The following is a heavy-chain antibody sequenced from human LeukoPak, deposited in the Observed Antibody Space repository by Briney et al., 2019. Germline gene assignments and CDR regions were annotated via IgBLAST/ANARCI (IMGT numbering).Heavy chain of an antibody. V-gene: IGHV3-66*01. CDR1: GFTVSSNY. Sequence: GGSLRLSWAASGFTVSSNYMGWVRQAPGKGLEGVSVIYSGGDTYYTDSVKGRFTISRDNSKNMIYLEMTSLKAEDTAVYYCAKERNLEIAVAGTIFDYWGQGTLVTVSS. CDR3: AKERNLEIAVAGTIFDY. J-gene: IGHJ4*02. D-gene: IGHD6-19*01. CDR2: IYSGGDT.